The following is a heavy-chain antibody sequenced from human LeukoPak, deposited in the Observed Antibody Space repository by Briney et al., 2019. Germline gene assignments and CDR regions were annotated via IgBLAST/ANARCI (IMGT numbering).Heavy chain of an antibody. CDR1: GGSISSYY. D-gene: IGHD5-18*01. Sequence: SETLSLTCTVSGGSISSYYWSWIRQPPGKGLEWIGYIYYSGSTNYNPSLKSRVTISVDTSKNEFSLKLSSVPAADTAVYYCARGYSYGYLVFDYWGQGTLVTVSS. V-gene: IGHV4-59*01. J-gene: IGHJ4*02. CDR3: ARGYSYGYLVFDY. CDR2: IYYSGST.